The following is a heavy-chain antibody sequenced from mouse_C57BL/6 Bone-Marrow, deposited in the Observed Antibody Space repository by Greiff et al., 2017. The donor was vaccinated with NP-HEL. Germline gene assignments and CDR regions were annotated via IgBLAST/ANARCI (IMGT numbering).Heavy chain of an antibody. Sequence: QVQLQQPGAELVKPGASVKLSCKASGYTFTSYWMHWVKQRPGQGLEWVGMIHPNSGSTNYNEKFKSKATLTVDKSSSTAYMQLSLLTSEDSAVYYCARELLWLRRRDYYAMDYWGQGTSATVSS. V-gene: IGHV1-64*01. CDR2: IHPNSGST. CDR1: GYTFTSYW. J-gene: IGHJ4*01. D-gene: IGHD2-2*01. CDR3: ARELLWLRRRDYYAMDY.